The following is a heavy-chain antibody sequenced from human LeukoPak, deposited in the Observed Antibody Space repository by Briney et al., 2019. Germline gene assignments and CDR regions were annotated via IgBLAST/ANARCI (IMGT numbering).Heavy chain of an antibody. Sequence: SETLSLTCTVSGGSISRGGYYWSWIRQHPGKGLEWIGYIYYSGSTYYNPSLKSRVTISVDTSKNQFSLKLSSVTAADAAVYYCARGVAGDRDFDYWGQGTLVTVSS. CDR2: IYYSGST. CDR1: GGSISRGGYY. J-gene: IGHJ4*02. V-gene: IGHV4-31*03. D-gene: IGHD6-19*01. CDR3: ARGVAGDRDFDY.